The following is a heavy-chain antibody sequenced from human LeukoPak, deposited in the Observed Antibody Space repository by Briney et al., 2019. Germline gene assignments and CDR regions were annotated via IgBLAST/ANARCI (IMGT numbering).Heavy chain of an antibody. D-gene: IGHD4-17*01. CDR2: INSDGSTT. J-gene: IGHJ1*01. V-gene: IGHV3-74*01. CDR3: LDSGHF. CDR1: GFTFRNYW. Sequence: GGSLRLSCVASGFTFRNYWMHWVGQAPGKGLVWVSRINSDGSTTNYADSVKGRFTISRDNAKNTLYLQMNSLRAEDTAVYYYLDSGHFWGQGTLVTVSS.